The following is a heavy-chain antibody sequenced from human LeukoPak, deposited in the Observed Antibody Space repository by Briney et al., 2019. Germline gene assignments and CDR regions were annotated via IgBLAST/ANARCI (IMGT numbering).Heavy chain of an antibody. V-gene: IGHV4-39*07. CDR2: IYYSGST. CDR1: GGSISSSSYY. D-gene: IGHD3-3*01. Sequence: PSETLSLTCTVSGGSISSSSYYWGWIRQPPGKGLEWIGSIYYSGSTYYNPSLKSRVTISVDTSKNQFSLKLSSVTAADTAVYYCARLYQGFWSGYSTHRSDYYYMDVWCKGTTVTVSS. CDR3: ARLYQGFWSGYSTHRSDYYYMDV. J-gene: IGHJ6*03.